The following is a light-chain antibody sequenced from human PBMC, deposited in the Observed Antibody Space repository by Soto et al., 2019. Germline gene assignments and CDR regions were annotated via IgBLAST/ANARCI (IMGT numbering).Light chain of an antibody. CDR2: EVT. Sequence: QSALTQPPSASGSPGQSVTISCTGISSDVGGYNYVSWYQLRPGKAPRLMMYEVTQRPSGVPDRFSGSKSGNTATLTVSGLQAEDEADYYCSFYVGTNILIFGGGTKLTVL. J-gene: IGLJ2*01. CDR1: SSDVGGYNY. V-gene: IGLV2-8*01. CDR3: SFYVGTNILI.